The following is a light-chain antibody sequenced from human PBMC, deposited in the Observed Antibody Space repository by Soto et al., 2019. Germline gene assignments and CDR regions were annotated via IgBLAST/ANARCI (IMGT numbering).Light chain of an antibody. Sequence: EIALTQSPGTLSLSPGERATLSCRASTTLNSGYLAWYQQNPGQAPRLLLYGASNRATGIPDRSSGSGSGTDFTLTISRLEPEDFSVYYCQQYGSAPYTFGQGTKLEIK. J-gene: IGKJ2*01. CDR2: GAS. CDR1: TTLNSGY. V-gene: IGKV3-20*01. CDR3: QQYGSAPYT.